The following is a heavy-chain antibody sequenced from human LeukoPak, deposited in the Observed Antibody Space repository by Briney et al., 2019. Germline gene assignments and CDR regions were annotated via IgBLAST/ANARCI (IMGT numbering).Heavy chain of an antibody. D-gene: IGHD6-13*01. CDR2: ISYDGSTK. Sequence: GGSLRLSCAASGLTFSSYGMHWVRQAPGKGLEWVTLISYDGSTKYYSDSVKGRFTLSRDNSKNTLYLQMNSLRAEDTAVYYCARVEAAGRKFDYWGQGTLVTVSS. J-gene: IGHJ4*02. V-gene: IGHV3-30*03. CDR1: GLTFSSYG. CDR3: ARVEAAGRKFDY.